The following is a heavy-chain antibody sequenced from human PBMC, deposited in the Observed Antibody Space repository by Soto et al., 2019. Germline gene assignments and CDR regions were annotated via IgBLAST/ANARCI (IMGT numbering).Heavy chain of an antibody. CDR2: ISAFYGNT. V-gene: IGHV1-18*01. CDR3: AKTFGYSYAIDY. J-gene: IGHJ4*02. Sequence: ASVKVSCKSSGGTFSNYGISWVRQAPGQGLEWMGWISAFYGNTNYAQKLQGRVTITTDTSTSTAYMELRSLTSDDTAVYFCAKTFGYSYAIDYWGQGTLVTVSS. CDR1: GGTFSNYG. D-gene: IGHD5-18*01.